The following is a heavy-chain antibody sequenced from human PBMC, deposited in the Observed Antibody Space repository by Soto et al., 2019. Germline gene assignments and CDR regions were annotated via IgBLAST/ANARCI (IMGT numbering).Heavy chain of an antibody. D-gene: IGHD6-13*01. CDR1: GFTFDDYA. CDR3: EKDAGRGIAAAGSDY. CDR2: ISWNSGSI. J-gene: IGHJ4*02. V-gene: IGHV3-9*01. Sequence: EVQLVESGGGLVQPGRSLRLSCAASGFTFDDYAMHWVRHAPGKGLEWVSGISWNSGSIGYADSVKGRFTISRDNAKNSLYLQMNSLRAEDTALYYCEKDAGRGIAAAGSDYWGQGTLVTVSS.